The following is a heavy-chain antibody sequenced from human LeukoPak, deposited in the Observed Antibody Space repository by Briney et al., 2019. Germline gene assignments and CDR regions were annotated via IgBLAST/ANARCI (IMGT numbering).Heavy chain of an antibody. CDR2: IKEDGSER. J-gene: IGHJ4*02. D-gene: IGHD6-19*01. V-gene: IGHV3-7*03. Sequence: GGSLRLSCEGSAFIFSGHWMNWVRQTPGKGLEWVASIKEDGSERQYVDSVKGRFSISRDNTKGSLFLQLNSLRVEDTAVYFCATGTINSGWGYWGQGTPVTVSS. CDR3: ATGTINSGWGY. CDR1: AFIFSGHW.